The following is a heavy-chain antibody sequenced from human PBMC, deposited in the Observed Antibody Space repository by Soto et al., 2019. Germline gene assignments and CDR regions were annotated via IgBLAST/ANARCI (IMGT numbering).Heavy chain of an antibody. D-gene: IGHD2-21*02. CDR2: INAGNGNT. CDR3: AERIVVVTALDY. V-gene: IGHV1-3*05. CDR1: GYTFTSYA. J-gene: IGHJ4*02. Sequence: QVQLVQSGAEEKKPGASVKVSCKASGYTFTSYAMHWVRQAPGQRLEWMGWINAGNGNTKCSQKFQGRVTITRDTSASRAYMELSRLRPQDTAVYYCAERIVVVTALDYWGQGTLVTVS.